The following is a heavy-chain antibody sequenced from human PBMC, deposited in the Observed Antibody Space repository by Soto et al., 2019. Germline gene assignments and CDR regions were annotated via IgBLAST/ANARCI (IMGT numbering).Heavy chain of an antibody. Sequence: GGSLRLSCAASGFTFSSYSMNWVRQSPGKGLEWVSSISSSSSYIYYADSVKGRFTISRDNAKNSLYLQMNSLRAEDTAVYYCARDKSISYAFDIWGQGTMVTVSS. J-gene: IGHJ3*02. CDR1: GFTFSSYS. CDR2: ISSSSSYI. CDR3: ARDKSISYAFDI. V-gene: IGHV3-21*01.